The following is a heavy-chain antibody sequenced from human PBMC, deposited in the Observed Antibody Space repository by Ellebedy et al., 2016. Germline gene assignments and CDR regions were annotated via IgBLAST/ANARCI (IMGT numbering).Heavy chain of an antibody. J-gene: IGHJ4*02. Sequence: GESLKISXEVSGFSFSNYNMNWVRRAPGKGLEWVSAISGDGVSTYYADFLEGRFTISRDNSKNTVSLQMNSLRAEDAAIYYCAREDCVTTNCYGRPSGDFDFWGQGALVTVSS. CDR2: ISGDGVST. V-gene: IGHV3-23*01. CDR3: AREDCVTTNCYGRPSGDFDF. D-gene: IGHD2-2*01. CDR1: GFSFSNYN.